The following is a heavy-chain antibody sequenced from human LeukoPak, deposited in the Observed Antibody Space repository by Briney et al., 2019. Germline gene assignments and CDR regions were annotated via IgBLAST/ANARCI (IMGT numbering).Heavy chain of an antibody. CDR2: ISGSGGST. J-gene: IGHJ3*02. D-gene: IGHD5-18*01. CDR1: GFTFSSYA. Sequence: GGSLRLSCAASGFTFSSYAMSWVRQAPGKGLEWVSAISGSGGSTYYADSVKGRFTISRDNSKNTLYLQMNSLRAEDAAVYYCAKDTWIQLWLRAFDIWGQGTMVTASS. V-gene: IGHV3-23*01. CDR3: AKDTWIQLWLRAFDI.